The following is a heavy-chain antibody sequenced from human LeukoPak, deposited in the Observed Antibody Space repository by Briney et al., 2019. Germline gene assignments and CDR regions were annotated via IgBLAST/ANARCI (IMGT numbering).Heavy chain of an antibody. CDR1: GFTFSSYA. CDR3: ARDYGDYHLDY. J-gene: IGHJ4*02. D-gene: IGHD4-17*01. CDR2: ISYDGSNK. Sequence: GGSLRLSCAASGFTFSSYAMHWVRQAPGKGLEWVAVISYDGSNKYYAVSVKGRFTISRDNSKNTLYLQMNSLRAEDTAVYYCARDYGDYHLDYWGQGTLVTVSS. V-gene: IGHV3-30-3*01.